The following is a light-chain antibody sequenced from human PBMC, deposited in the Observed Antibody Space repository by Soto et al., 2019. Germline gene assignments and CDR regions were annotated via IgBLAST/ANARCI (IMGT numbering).Light chain of an antibody. CDR1: SSDVGAYNY. V-gene: IGLV2-14*01. CDR2: EVS. Sequence: SVLTQPASVSGSPGQSVAISCSGTSSDVGAYNYVSWYQQHPGKAPKLLLSEVSNRPSGVSDRFFGSKSGNTASLTISGLQAEDEADYYCCSYAGSSTYVFGTGTKVTV. J-gene: IGLJ1*01. CDR3: CSYAGSSTYV.